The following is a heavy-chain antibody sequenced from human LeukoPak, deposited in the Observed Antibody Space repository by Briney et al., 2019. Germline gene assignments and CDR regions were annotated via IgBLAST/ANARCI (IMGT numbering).Heavy chain of an antibody. CDR2: IIPIFGTA. D-gene: IGHD3-22*01. Sequence: SVEVSXKASGGTFSSYAISWVRQAPGQGLEWMGRIIPIFGTANYAQKFQGRVTITTDESTSTAYMELSSLRSEDTAVYYCARDSHYYDSSGYWFEHWGQGTLVTVSS. CDR3: ARDSHYYDSSGYWFEH. V-gene: IGHV1-69*05. CDR1: GGTFSSYA. J-gene: IGHJ1*01.